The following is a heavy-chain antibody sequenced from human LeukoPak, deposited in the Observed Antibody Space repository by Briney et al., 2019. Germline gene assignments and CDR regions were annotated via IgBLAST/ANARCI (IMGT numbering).Heavy chain of an antibody. Sequence: QPGGSLRLSCAASGFNFANHAMSWVRQTPGKGLEWVSAISGGGDITYYADSVTGRFTISRDNSKDTLFLQMHSLRPGDTAVYYCARGRPHGNDYWGQGTLVTVSS. D-gene: IGHD4-23*01. CDR1: GFNFANHA. J-gene: IGHJ4*02. V-gene: IGHV3-23*01. CDR3: ARGRPHGNDY. CDR2: ISGGGDIT.